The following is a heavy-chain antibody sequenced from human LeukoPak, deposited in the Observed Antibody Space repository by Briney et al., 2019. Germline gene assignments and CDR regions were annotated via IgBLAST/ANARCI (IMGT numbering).Heavy chain of an antibody. V-gene: IGHV4-39*01. Sequence: SETLSLTCTVSGGSISSSSYYWGWIRQPTGKGLEWIGSIYYSGSTYYNPSLKSRVTISVDTSKNQFSLKLSSVTAADTAVYYCARQDYGDEFFDYWGQGTLVTVSS. CDR1: GGSISSSSYY. J-gene: IGHJ4*02. CDR3: ARQDYGDEFFDY. CDR2: IYYSGST. D-gene: IGHD4-17*01.